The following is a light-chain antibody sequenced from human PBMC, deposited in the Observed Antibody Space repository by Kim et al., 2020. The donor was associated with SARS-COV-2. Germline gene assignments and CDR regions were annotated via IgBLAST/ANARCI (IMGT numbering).Light chain of an antibody. CDR3: AAWDDSLNGPV. CDR2: SNN. CDR1: SSNIGSSA. V-gene: IGLV1-44*01. Sequence: GQRGSITCSGSSSNIGSSAVNWYLQLPGTAPKRLIYSNNQRLSGVPDRFSGSKSGTSASLAISGLQSEDEADYYCAAWDDSLNGPVFGGGTQLTVL. J-gene: IGLJ2*01.